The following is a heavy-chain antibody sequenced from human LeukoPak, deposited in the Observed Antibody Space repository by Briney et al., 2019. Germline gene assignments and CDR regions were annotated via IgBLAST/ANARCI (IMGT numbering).Heavy chain of an antibody. CDR3: AREGTDGYNSYLST. CDR1: GGSFSGYY. CDR2: INHSGST. J-gene: IGHJ5*02. Sequence: PSETLSLTCAVYGGSFSGYYWSWIRQPPGKGLEWIGEINHSGSTNYNPSLKSRVTISVDTSKNQFSLKLSSVTAADTAVYYCAREGTDGYNSYLSTWGQGTLVTVSS. V-gene: IGHV4-34*01. D-gene: IGHD5-24*01.